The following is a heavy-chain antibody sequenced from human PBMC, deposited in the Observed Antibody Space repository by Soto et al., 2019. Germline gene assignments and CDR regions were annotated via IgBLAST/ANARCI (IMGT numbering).Heavy chain of an antibody. J-gene: IGHJ3*02. Sequence: GGSLRLSCAASGFTFSSYGMHWVRQAPGKGLERVAVISYDGSNKYYADSVKGRFTISRDNSKNTLYLQMNSLRAEDTAVYYCAKDGRDYDILTGPDAFDIWGQGTMVT. D-gene: IGHD3-9*01. CDR2: ISYDGSNK. CDR3: AKDGRDYDILTGPDAFDI. CDR1: GFTFSSYG. V-gene: IGHV3-30*18.